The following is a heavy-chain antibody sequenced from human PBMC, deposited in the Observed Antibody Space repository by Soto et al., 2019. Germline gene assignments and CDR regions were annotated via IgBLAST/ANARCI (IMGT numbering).Heavy chain of an antibody. CDR3: ALHIQWLDEYNWFDP. J-gene: IGHJ5*02. V-gene: IGHV4-38-2*01. CDR1: GYSISSGYY. CDR2: IYHSGST. D-gene: IGHD6-19*01. Sequence: KTSETLSLTCAVSGYSISSGYYWGWIRQPPGKGLEWIGSIYHSGSTYYNPSLKSRVTISVDTSKNQFSLKLSSVTAADTAVYYCALHIQWLDEYNWFDPWGQGTLVTVSS.